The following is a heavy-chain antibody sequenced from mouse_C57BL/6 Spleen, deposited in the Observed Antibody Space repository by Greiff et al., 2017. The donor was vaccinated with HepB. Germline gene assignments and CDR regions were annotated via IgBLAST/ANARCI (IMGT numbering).Heavy chain of an antibody. CDR1: GYTFTDYY. D-gene: IGHD2-3*01. Sequence: VKLMESGAELVRPGASVKLSCKASGYTFTDYYINWVKQRPGQGLEWIARIYPGSGNTYYNEKFKGKATLTAEKSSSTAYMQLSSLTSEDSAVYFCARGGIYDGYLAWFAYWGQGTLVTVSA. V-gene: IGHV1-76*01. CDR2: IYPGSGNT. J-gene: IGHJ3*01. CDR3: ARGGIYDGYLAWFAY.